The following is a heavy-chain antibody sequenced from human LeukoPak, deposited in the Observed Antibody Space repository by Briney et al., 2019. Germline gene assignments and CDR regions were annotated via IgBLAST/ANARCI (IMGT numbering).Heavy chain of an antibody. D-gene: IGHD6-13*01. CDR1: GFTFSSYA. J-gene: IGHJ4*02. CDR2: ISYDGSNK. Sequence: GGSLRLSCAASGFTFSSYAMHWVRQAPGKGLEWVAVISYDGSNKYYADSVKGRFTISRDNSKNTLYLQMNSLRAEDTAVYYCAKDQGSSWDYFDYWGQGTLVTVSS. CDR3: AKDQGSSWDYFDY. V-gene: IGHV3-30-3*01.